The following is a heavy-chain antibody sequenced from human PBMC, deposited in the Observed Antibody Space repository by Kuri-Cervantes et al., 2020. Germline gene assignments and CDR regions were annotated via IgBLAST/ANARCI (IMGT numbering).Heavy chain of an antibody. D-gene: IGHD6-13*01. CDR2: ISSSSSYI. V-gene: IGHV3-21*01. CDR3: ARDQGDEGSTTYYYYGMDV. J-gene: IGHJ6*02. CDR1: GFTFSSYA. Sequence: GGSLRLSCAASGFTFSSYAMSWVRQAPGKGLEWVSAISSSSSYIYYADSVKGRFTISRDNAKNSLYLQMNSLRAEDTAVYYCARDQGDEGSTTYYYYGMDVWGQGTTVTVSS.